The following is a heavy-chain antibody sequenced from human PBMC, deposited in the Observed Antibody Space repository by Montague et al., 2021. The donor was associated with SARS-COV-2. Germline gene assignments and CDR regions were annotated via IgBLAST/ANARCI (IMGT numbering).Heavy chain of an antibody. J-gene: IGHJ5*02. D-gene: IGHD5-24*01. V-gene: IGHV4-59*01. Sequence: SETLSLTCTVSGGSINSSYWSWIRLPPGRGLEWTGYIYYRGSTNYNPSLETRVTLSVDPSKNQFSLKLSSVTAADTAVYYCAREDRWNWFDPWGQGTLVIVSS. CDR3: AREDRWNWFDP. CDR2: IYYRGST. CDR1: GGSINSSY.